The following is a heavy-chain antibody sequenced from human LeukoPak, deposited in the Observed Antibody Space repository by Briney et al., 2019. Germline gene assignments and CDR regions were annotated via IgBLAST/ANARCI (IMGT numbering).Heavy chain of an antibody. Sequence: SETLSLTCAVYGGSFSGYYWSWIRQPPGKGLEWIGEINHSGSTNYNPSLKSRVTISVDTSKNQFSLKLSSVTAADTAVYYCARRIAVAEAYFDCWGQGTLVTVSS. CDR3: ARRIAVAEAYFDC. CDR1: GGSFSGYY. J-gene: IGHJ4*02. D-gene: IGHD6-19*01. CDR2: INHSGST. V-gene: IGHV4-34*01.